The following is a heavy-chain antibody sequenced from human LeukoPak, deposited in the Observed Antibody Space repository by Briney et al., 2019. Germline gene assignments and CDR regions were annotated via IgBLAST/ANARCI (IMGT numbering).Heavy chain of an antibody. CDR3: ARRSGYNYYYMDV. CDR2: ISTYTGNT. V-gene: IGHV1-18*01. CDR1: GYTFNNYG. Sequence: ASVKVSCKASGYTFNNYGISWVRQAPGQGLEWMGRISTYTGNTNYAQKLQGRVTMTTDTSTSTAYMELRSLRSDDTAVYYCARRSGYNYYYMDVWGKGTTVTVSS. J-gene: IGHJ6*03. D-gene: IGHD3-10*01.